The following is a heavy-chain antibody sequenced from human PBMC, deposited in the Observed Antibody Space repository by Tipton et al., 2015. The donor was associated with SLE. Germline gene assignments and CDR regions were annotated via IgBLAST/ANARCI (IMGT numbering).Heavy chain of an antibody. CDR2: IYYSGST. V-gene: IGHV4-31*03. CDR3: ARAGSGYDLSAFDI. CDR1: GGSISSGGYY. D-gene: IGHD5-12*01. Sequence: TLSLTCTVSGGSISSGGYYWSWIRQHPGKGLEWIGYIYYSGSTYYNPSLKRRVTISVDTSKNQFSLKLSSVTAADTAVYYCARAGSGYDLSAFDIWGQGTMVTVSS. J-gene: IGHJ3*02.